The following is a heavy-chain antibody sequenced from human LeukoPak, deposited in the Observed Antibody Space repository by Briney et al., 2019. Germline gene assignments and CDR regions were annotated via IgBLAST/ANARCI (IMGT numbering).Heavy chain of an antibody. CDR2: INPNSGGT. Sequence: ASVKVSCKASGYTFTGYYMHWVRQAPGQGLEWMGWINPNSGGTNYAQKFQGWVTMTRDTSISTAYMELSRLRSDDTAVYYCARGRRMIGSSSARRYYYYGMDVWGKGTTVTDSS. D-gene: IGHD2-15*01. CDR3: ARGRRMIGSSSARRYYYYGMDV. J-gene: IGHJ6*04. V-gene: IGHV1-2*04. CDR1: GYTFTGYY.